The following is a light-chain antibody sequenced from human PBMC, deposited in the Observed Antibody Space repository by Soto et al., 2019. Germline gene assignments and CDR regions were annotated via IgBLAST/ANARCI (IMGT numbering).Light chain of an antibody. J-gene: IGKJ1*01. Sequence: DRVTLTCRASQSISTWLAWYQQKPGKAPKLLIYGASSLASGVPSRFSGSGSGTEFTLTISSLQPDDFATYYCQQYNSYSSTFGQATK. CDR1: QSISTW. CDR2: GAS. CDR3: QQYNSYSST. V-gene: IGKV1-5*01.